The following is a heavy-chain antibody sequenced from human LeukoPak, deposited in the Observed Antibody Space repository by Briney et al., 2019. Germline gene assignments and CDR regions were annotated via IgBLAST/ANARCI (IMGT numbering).Heavy chain of an antibody. J-gene: IGHJ3*02. Sequence: ASVKVSCKASGYTFTSYAMNWVRQAPGQGLEWMGWINTNTGNPTYAQGFTGRFVFSLDTSVSTAYLQISSLTAEDTAVYYCAREPFSYGSGSYYPDDAFDIWGQGTMVTVSS. V-gene: IGHV7-4-1*02. CDR1: GYTFTSYA. D-gene: IGHD3-10*01. CDR2: INTNTGNP. CDR3: AREPFSYGSGSYYPDDAFDI.